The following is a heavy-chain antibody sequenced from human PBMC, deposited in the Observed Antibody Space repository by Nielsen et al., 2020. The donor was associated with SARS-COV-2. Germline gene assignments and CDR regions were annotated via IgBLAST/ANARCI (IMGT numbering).Heavy chain of an antibody. J-gene: IGHJ4*02. V-gene: IGHV3-30*03. CDR3: AREGSGGYSGYDYQYYLDY. D-gene: IGHD5-12*01. CDR2: ISYDGSRK. CDR1: AFTFRNYG. Sequence: GGSLRLSCSASAFTFRNYGMHWVRQAPGKGLEWVTVISYDGSRKDYADSVKGRFTISRDNSKNTLYLQMNSLTGDDTAVYYCAREGSGGYSGYDYQYYLDYWGQGALVTVSS.